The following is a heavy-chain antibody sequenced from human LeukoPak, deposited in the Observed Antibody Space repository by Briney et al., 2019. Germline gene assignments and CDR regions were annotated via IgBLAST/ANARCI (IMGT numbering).Heavy chain of an antibody. J-gene: IGHJ4*02. D-gene: IGHD5-12*01. CDR1: GFTVSGNY. CDR2: IYSGSNA. CDR3: ARVFHDYYFDS. V-gene: IGHV3-53*01. Sequence: PGGSLRLSCAASGFTVSGNYMSWVRQAPGEGLEWVSLIYSGSNAYYADSVKGRFTISRDNSKNTLDLQMSTVRAGDTAVYYCARVFHDYYFDSWGQGTLVTVSS.